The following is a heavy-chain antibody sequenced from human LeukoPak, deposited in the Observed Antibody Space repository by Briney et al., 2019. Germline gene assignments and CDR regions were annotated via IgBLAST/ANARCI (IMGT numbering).Heavy chain of an antibody. V-gene: IGHV3-53*01. CDR3: ARDKGITIFGVVNPGGWFDP. J-gene: IGHJ5*02. CDR2: IYSGGST. CDR1: GFTVSSNY. Sequence: GGSLRLSCAASGFTVSSNYMSWVRQAPGKGLEWVSVIYSGGSTYYADSVKGRFTISRDNSKNTLYLQMNSLRAEDTAVYYCARDKGITIFGVVNPGGWFDPWGQGTLVTVSS. D-gene: IGHD3-3*01.